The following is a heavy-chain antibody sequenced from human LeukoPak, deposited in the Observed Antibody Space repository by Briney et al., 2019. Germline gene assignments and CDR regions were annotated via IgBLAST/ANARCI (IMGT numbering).Heavy chain of an antibody. J-gene: IGHJ4*02. CDR2: ISYDGSNK. D-gene: IGHD3-22*01. CDR3: ARVDYFDSNGYYQQMDY. V-gene: IGHV3-30-3*01. CDR1: GFSFSSYA. Sequence: PGRSLRLSCAASGFSFSSYAMHWVRQAPGKGLEWVAVISYDGSNKDYAESVKGRFTVSRDNSKSTLYLQMNSLRAEDTAVFYCARVDYFDSNGYYQQMDYWGQGTLVIVSS.